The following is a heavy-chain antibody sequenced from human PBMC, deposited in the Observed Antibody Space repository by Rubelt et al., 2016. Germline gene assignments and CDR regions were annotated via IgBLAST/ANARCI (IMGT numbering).Heavy chain of an antibody. CDR1: GLPFSGFI. CDR3: AHRGTAKIGDDY. CDR2: ISSSCSYI. V-gene: IGHV3-21*01. Sequence: EVQLVESGGGVVKPGGSLKLSWAASGLPFSGFIISWFRMHQGKGLEWVSSISSSCSYIYYADSVKGPFTMSRDNAKNSLYLQMNSRRAEDTAGYYCAHRGTAKIGDDYWGQGTLVTVSS. D-gene: IGHD5-18*01. J-gene: IGHJ4*02.